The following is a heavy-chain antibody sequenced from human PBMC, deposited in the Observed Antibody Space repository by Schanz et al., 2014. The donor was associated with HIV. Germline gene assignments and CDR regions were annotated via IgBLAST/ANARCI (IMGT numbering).Heavy chain of an antibody. J-gene: IGHJ4*02. CDR2: VRPNSGET. Sequence: QAQLVQSGAEVKKPGASVKASCKASGYTFTDYFIHWVRQAPGQGLEWMGWVRPNSGETYYVKKFQGRVTMTRDTSISTASMELNRLTSDDTAVYFCARNEYNLLPFDSWGQGTLVIVSS. D-gene: IGHD1-20*01. CDR1: GYTFTDYF. CDR3: ARNEYNLLPFDS. V-gene: IGHV1-2*02.